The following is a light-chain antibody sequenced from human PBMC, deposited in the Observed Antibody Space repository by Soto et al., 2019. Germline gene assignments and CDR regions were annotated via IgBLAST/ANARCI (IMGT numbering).Light chain of an antibody. CDR2: GAS. CDR3: QQYNNWPPWT. V-gene: IGKV3D-15*01. CDR1: QSVSSD. Sequence: EKVMTQSPATLSVSPGERATLSCRASQSVSSDLAWYHQKPGQAPRLLIYGASTRATGIPARFSGSGSGTEFTLTISSLQSEDFAVYYCQQYNNWPPWTFGQGTKVDI. J-gene: IGKJ1*01.